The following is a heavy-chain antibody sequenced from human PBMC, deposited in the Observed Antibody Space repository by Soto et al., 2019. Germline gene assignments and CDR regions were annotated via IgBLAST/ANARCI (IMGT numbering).Heavy chain of an antibody. J-gene: IGHJ4*02. V-gene: IGHV1-69*13. CDR3: AGRDYDILTGYFNY. Sequence: ASVKVSCKASGGTFSSYAISWVRQAPGQGLEWMGGIIPIFGTANYAQKFQGRVTITADESTSTAYMELSSLRSGDTAVYYCAGRDYDILTGYFNYWGQGTLVTVSS. D-gene: IGHD3-9*01. CDR1: GGTFSSYA. CDR2: IIPIFGTA.